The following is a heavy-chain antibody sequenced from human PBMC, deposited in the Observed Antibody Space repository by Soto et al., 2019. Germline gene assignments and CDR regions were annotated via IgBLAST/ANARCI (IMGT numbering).Heavy chain of an antibody. CDR1: GGTFSRSP. Sequence: QVQLVQSGAEVKKPGSSVKVSCKASGGTFSRSPISWVRQAPGQGLEWMGGIIPIFGTGNFAQKFQGRVTITADVSTSTAYLELSSLRSEDTAVYYCAREGTTVVTPAGAFDLWGQGTMVTVSS. CDR3: AREGTTVVTPAGAFDL. V-gene: IGHV1-69*01. CDR2: IIPIFGTG. J-gene: IGHJ3*01. D-gene: IGHD4-17*01.